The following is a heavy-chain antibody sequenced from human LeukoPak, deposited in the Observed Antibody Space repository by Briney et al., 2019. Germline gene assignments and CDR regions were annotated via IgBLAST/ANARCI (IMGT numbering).Heavy chain of an antibody. V-gene: IGHV3-66*01. CDR2: IYSGGTT. CDR3: ARDSGDGYNTYYYYYGMDV. J-gene: IGHJ6*02. CDR1: GFTVSSNY. D-gene: IGHD5-24*01. Sequence: PGGSLRLSCAASGFTVSSNYMSWVRQAPGKGLEWVSVIYSGGTTYYADSVKGRFTISRDNSKNTLYLQMNSLRAEDTAVYYCARDSGDGYNTYYYYYGMDVWGQGTTVTVSS.